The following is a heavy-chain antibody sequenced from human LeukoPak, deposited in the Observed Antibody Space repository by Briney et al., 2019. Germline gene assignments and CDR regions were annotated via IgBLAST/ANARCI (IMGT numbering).Heavy chain of an antibody. D-gene: IGHD3-3*01. V-gene: IGHV1-8*02. Sequence: ASVKASCKASGYTFSSYDVNWVRQATGQGLEWMGWMNPNSGNTGYAQKFQGRVTMTTDTSTSTAYMEVRSLRSDDTAIYYCQRITIFGVVIDFDYWGQGTLVTVSS. CDR1: GYTFSSYD. CDR3: QRITIFGVVIDFDY. CDR2: MNPNSGNT. J-gene: IGHJ4*02.